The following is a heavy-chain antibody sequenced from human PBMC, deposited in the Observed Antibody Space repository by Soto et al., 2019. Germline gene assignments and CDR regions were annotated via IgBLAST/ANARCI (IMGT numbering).Heavy chain of an antibody. CDR1: GFTFSTYV. J-gene: IGHJ1*01. V-gene: IGHV3-23*01. CDR2: ISLSGGST. Sequence: EVQLLESGGGLVQPGGSLRLSCAASGFTFSTYVMSWVRQAPGKGLEWVSSISLSGGSTYYADSVKGRFTISRDNAKNTLYVQMNGLKGDDTAVYYCARAYGSSWSTYFQHWGQGTLVSVSS. CDR3: ARAYGSSWSTYFQH. D-gene: IGHD6-13*01.